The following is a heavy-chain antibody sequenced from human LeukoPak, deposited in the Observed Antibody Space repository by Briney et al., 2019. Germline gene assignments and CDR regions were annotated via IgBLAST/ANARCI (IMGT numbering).Heavy chain of an antibody. CDR2: INPDGSEK. CDR3: ARDRGYSSFDY. Sequence: GGSLRLSCGASGFTFRTSWMNWVRQAPGKGLEWVASINPDGSEKYSVDSVKGRFTIPRDNAKNSLYLQMNSLRAEDTAVYYCARDRGYSSFDYWGQGTLVTVSS. J-gene: IGHJ4*02. V-gene: IGHV3-7*01. D-gene: IGHD6-19*01. CDR1: GFTFRTSW.